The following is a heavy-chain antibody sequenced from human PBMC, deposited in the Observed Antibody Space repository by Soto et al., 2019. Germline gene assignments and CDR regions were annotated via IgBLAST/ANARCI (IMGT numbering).Heavy chain of an antibody. Sequence: RGSLRLSCAASGFTFSSYGMHWVRQAPGKELEWVAVIWYDGSNKYYADSVKGRFTISRDNAKNSLYLQMNSLRAEDTAVYYCARMVHYYYFWSGYLQKRADYYYYMDVWGKGTTVTVSS. V-gene: IGHV3-33*01. J-gene: IGHJ6*03. CDR2: IWYDGSNK. CDR3: ARMVHYYYFWSGYLQKRADYYYYMDV. CDR1: GFTFSSYG. D-gene: IGHD3-3*01.